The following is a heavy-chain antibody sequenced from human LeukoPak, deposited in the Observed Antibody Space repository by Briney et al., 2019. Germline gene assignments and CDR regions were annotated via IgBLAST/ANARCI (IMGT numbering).Heavy chain of an antibody. CDR3: ARLGWELRGVAFDI. CDR1: GFTFSSYG. Sequence: PGGSLRLSCAASGFTFSSYGMHWVRQAPGKGLEWVAFIRYDGRNKYYADSVKGRFTISRDNSKNTLYLQMNSLRAEDTAVYYCARLGWELRGVAFDIWGQGTMVTVSS. D-gene: IGHD1-26*01. V-gene: IGHV3-33*08. CDR2: IRYDGRNK. J-gene: IGHJ3*02.